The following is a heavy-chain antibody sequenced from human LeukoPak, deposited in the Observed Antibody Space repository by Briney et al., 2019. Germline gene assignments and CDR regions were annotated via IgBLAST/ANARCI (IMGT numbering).Heavy chain of an antibody. V-gene: IGHV3-21*01. J-gene: IGHJ6*02. CDR2: ISSSSSYI. CDR1: GFTFSSYS. CDR3: ARDPGAYGDYVFRYFYYYGMDV. Sequence: GGSLRLSCAVSGFTFSSYSMNWVRQAPGKGLEWVSSISSSSSYIYYADSVKGRFTISRDNAKNSLYLQMNSLRAEDTAVYYCARDPGAYGDYVFRYFYYYGMDVWGQGTTVTVSS. D-gene: IGHD4-17*01.